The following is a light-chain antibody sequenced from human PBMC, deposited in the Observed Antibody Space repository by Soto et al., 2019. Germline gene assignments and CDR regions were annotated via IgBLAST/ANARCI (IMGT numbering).Light chain of an antibody. CDR1: SSNIGAGFD. CDR2: GNH. Sequence: QSVLTQPPSVSGAPGQSVTISCTGSSSNIGAGFDVHWYQQLPGTAPKFLIYGNHNRPSGVPDRFSGSKSGTSASLVITGLLGEDEGDYYCQSYDSSLFVVFGGGTKVTVL. CDR3: QSYDSSLFVV. J-gene: IGLJ2*01. V-gene: IGLV1-40*01.